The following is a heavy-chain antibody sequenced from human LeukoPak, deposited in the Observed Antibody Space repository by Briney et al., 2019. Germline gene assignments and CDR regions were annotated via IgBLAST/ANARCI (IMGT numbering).Heavy chain of an antibody. D-gene: IGHD3-10*01. CDR2: MNPNSGNT. V-gene: IGHV1-8*01. J-gene: IGHJ3*02. CDR3: ATRGWFGELVAFDI. Sequence: PLASVKVSCKASGYTFTSYDINWVRQATGQGLEWMGWMNPNSGNTGYAQKFQGRVTMTRNTSISTAYMELSSPRSEDTAVYYCATRGWFGELVAFDIWGQGTMVTVSS. CDR1: GYTFTSYD.